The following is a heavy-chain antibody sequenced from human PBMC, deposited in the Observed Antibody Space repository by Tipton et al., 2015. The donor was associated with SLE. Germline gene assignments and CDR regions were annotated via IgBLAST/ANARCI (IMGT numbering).Heavy chain of an antibody. D-gene: IGHD3-22*01. J-gene: IGHJ2*01. Sequence: TLSLTCAVYGGSFSGYYWSWIRQPPGKGQEWIGEINHSGSTNYNPSLKSRVTISVDTSKNQFSLKLSSVTAADTAVYYCARGPSYFYDSRRYQPRGCFDLWVRGTLVTVSS. CDR3: ARGPSYFYDSRRYQPRGCFDL. CDR2: INHSGST. CDR1: GGSFSGYY. V-gene: IGHV4-34*01.